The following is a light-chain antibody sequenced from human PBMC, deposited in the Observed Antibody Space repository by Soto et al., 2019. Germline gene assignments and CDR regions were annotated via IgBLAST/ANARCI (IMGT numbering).Light chain of an antibody. CDR1: SSDVGRYNF. Sequence: QSALTQPPSASGSPGQSVTVSCTGTSSDVGRYNFVSWYQQHPGKAPKLMISEVNKRPSGVPDRFSGSKSGNTASLTVSGLQAEDEADYYCSSYTGNNNGVFGGGTKLTVL. CDR2: EVN. V-gene: IGLV2-8*01. CDR3: SSYTGNNNGV. J-gene: IGLJ3*02.